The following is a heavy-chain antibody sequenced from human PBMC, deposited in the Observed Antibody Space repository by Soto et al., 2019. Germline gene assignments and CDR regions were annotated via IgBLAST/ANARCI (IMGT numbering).Heavy chain of an antibody. J-gene: IGHJ6*02. D-gene: IGHD3-3*01. CDR1: GGSISSSNW. CDR2: IDHSGST. Sequence: SDTLSLTCAVSGGSISSSNWWSWVRQPPGKGLEWIGEIDHSGSTSYNPSLKSRVTISVDKSKNQFSLELSSVTAADTAVYYCPRGYDFWRGYYQTRPSTYYYYGMHXWGQGTTVPVS. CDR3: PRGYDFWRGYYQTRPSTYYYYGMHX. V-gene: IGHV4-4*02.